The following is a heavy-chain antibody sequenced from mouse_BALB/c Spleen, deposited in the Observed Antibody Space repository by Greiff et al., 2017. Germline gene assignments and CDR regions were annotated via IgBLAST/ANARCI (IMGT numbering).Heavy chain of an antibody. J-gene: IGHJ3*01. CDR1: GYTFTSYW. CDR3: ARGGNYDWFAY. D-gene: IGHD2-1*01. Sequence: ELVKPGASVKMSCKASGYTFTSYWINWIKQRPGQGLEWIGRIAPGSGSTYYNEMFKGKATLTVDTSSSTAYIQLSSLSSEDSAVYFCARGGNYDWFAYWGQGTLVTVSA. V-gene: IGHV1S41*01. CDR2: IAPGSGST.